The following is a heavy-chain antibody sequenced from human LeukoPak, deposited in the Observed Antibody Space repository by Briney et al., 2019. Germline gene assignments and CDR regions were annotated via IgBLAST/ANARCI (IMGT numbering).Heavy chain of an antibody. CDR2: ISGSGGST. D-gene: IGHD3-22*01. V-gene: IGHV3-23*01. Sequence: PGGSLRLSCAASGFTFSSYAMSWVRQAPGKGLEWVSAISGSGGSTYYADSVKGRFTISRDNSKNTLYLQMNSLRAEDTALYYCAKGYDSSGYYPHYFDYWGQGTLVTVSS. CDR1: GFTFSSYA. CDR3: AKGYDSSGYYPHYFDY. J-gene: IGHJ4*02.